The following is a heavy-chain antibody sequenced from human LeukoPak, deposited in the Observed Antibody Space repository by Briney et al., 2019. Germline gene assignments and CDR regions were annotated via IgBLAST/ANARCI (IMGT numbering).Heavy chain of an antibody. V-gene: IGHV4-34*01. CDR3: ASMATGSRYYYGMDV. J-gene: IGHJ6*02. CDR2: INHSGST. CDR1: GGSFSGYY. D-gene: IGHD5-12*01. Sequence: SETLSLTCAVYGGSFSGYYWSWIRQPPGKGLEWIGEINHSGSTNYNPSLKSRVTISVDTSKNQFSLRLSSVTAADTAVYYCASMATGSRYYYGMDVWGQGTTVTVSS.